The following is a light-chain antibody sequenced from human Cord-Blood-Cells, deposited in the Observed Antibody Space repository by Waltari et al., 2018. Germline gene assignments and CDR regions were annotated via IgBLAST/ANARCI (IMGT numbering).Light chain of an antibody. CDR1: SSDVGSYNL. CDR3: CSYAGSSNWV. CDR2: EGS. J-gene: IGLJ3*02. V-gene: IGLV2-23*01. Sequence: QSALTQPASASGSPGQSITTSCTGTSSDVGSYNLVSWYQQHPGKAPKLMIYEGSKRPSGVSNRFAGSKSGNTTSLTISGLQAEDEADYYCCSYAGSSNWVFGGGTKLTVL.